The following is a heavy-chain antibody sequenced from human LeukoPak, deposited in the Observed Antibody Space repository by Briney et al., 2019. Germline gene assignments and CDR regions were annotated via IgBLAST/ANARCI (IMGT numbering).Heavy chain of an antibody. Sequence: PSETLSLTCAVYGGSFSGYYWSWIRQPPGKGLEWIGEINHSGSTNYNPSLKSRVTISVDTSKNQFSLKLSSVTAADTAVYYCARRNQQVYDFWSGYPXYYFDYWGQGTLVTVX. J-gene: IGHJ4*02. CDR3: ARRNQQVYDFWSGYPXYYFDY. D-gene: IGHD3-3*01. CDR2: INHSGST. CDR1: GGSFSGYY. V-gene: IGHV4-34*01.